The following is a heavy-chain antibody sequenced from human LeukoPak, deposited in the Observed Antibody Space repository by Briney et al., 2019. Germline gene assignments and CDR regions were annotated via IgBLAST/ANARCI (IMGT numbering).Heavy chain of an antibody. Sequence: SETLSLTCTVSGDSISSSSYYWGWIRQPPRKGLEWIGSIYYIGRTYYNPSLKSRVTISVDTSKNQFSLKLSSVTAADTAVYYCASDQQVGGQSGTHFDYWGQGTLVTVSS. CDR3: ASDQQVGGQSGTHFDY. CDR1: GDSISSSSYY. V-gene: IGHV4-39*01. CDR2: IYYIGRT. D-gene: IGHD6-13*01. J-gene: IGHJ4*02.